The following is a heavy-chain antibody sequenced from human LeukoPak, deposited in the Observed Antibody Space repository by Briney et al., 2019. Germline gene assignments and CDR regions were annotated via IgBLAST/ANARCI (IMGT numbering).Heavy chain of an antibody. CDR3: VSRNYGSSPFDY. V-gene: IGHV3-74*01. J-gene: IGHJ4*02. Sequence: GGPLRLSCAASGFTFNRYWMHWVRQAPGKGLVWVSRISSDGSNTNYADSAKGRFTISRDNAENTLYLQMDSLTAEDTAVYYCVSRNYGSSPFDYWGQGTLVTVSS. CDR2: ISSDGSNT. CDR1: GFTFNRYW. D-gene: IGHD4-17*01.